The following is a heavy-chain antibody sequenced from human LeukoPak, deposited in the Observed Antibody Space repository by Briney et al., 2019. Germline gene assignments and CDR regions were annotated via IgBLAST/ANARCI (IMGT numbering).Heavy chain of an antibody. CDR2: IIPIFGTA. D-gene: IGHD3-22*01. V-gene: IGHV1-69*05. CDR3: ARVGDSSGYYYRGGAFDI. J-gene: IGHJ3*02. CDR1: GGTFSSYA. Sequence: GSSVKVSCKASGGTFSSYAISWVRQAPGQGLEWMGGIIPIFGTANYAQKFQGRVTITTDESTSTAYMELSSLRSEDTAVYYCARVGDSSGYYYRGGAFDIWGQGIMVTVSS.